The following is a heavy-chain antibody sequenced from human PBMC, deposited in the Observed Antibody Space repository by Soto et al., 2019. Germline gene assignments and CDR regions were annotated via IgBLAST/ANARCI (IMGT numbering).Heavy chain of an antibody. D-gene: IGHD3-22*01. V-gene: IGHV1-3*01. CDR3: ARDALYKNGYYVGEPYDT. Sequence: ASFKVSCNPSGYSFFNNAIHCLRHAPGQRLEWMGWINPANGITKYSQKFQGRATITIDTSATTAYMELSSLTSEDTAVYYCARDALYKNGYYVGEPYDTRGQGTLVTGCS. CDR2: INPANGIT. CDR1: GYSFFNNA. J-gene: IGHJ4*02.